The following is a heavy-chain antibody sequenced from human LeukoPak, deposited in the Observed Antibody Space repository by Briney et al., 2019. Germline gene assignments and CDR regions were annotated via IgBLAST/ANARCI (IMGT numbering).Heavy chain of an antibody. V-gene: IGHV3-48*03. CDR1: GFTFCSYE. Sequence: PGGSLRLSCAASGFTFCSYEMNWVRQAPGKGLVWVSYISSSGRNIYYADSVKGRFTISRDNAKNSLYLQMNSLRAEDTAVYYCARDRLLLWFGELSNYYYYCMDVWGKGTTVTVSS. J-gene: IGHJ6*04. CDR2: ISSSGRNI. CDR3: ARDRLLLWFGELSNYYYYCMDV. D-gene: IGHD3-10*01.